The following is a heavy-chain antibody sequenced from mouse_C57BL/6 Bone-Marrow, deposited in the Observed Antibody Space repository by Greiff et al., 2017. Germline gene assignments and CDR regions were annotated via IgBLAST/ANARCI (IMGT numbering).Heavy chain of an antibody. CDR2: IDPENGDT. J-gene: IGHJ4*01. CDR1: GFNIKDDY. V-gene: IGHV14-4*01. Sequence: VQLQQSGAELVRPGASVKLSCTASGFNIKDDYMHWVKQRPEQGLEWIGWIDPENGDTEYASKFQGKATITADTSSNTAYLQLSSLTSEDTAVYYCTYYYGSIYYYAMDYWGQGTSVTVSS. CDR3: TYYYGSIYYYAMDY. D-gene: IGHD1-1*01.